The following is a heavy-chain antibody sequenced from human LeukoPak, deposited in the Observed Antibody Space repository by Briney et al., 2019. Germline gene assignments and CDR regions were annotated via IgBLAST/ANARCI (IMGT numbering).Heavy chain of an antibody. Sequence: SETLSLTCTVSGGSFSSDDWSWIRQPPRKGLEWIGYIDYSVSANYNPSLKSRVTISLDTSKNQLSLKLSSLTAAETAVCQCARTLLRLYYFHYWGQGPRVPVSS. CDR2: IDYSVSA. V-gene: IGHV4-59*01. J-gene: IGHJ4*02. D-gene: IGHD4-17*01. CDR1: GGSFSSDD. CDR3: ARTLLRLYYFHY.